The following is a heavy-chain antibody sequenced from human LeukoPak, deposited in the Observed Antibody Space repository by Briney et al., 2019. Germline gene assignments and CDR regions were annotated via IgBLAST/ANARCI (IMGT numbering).Heavy chain of an antibody. CDR1: GFTFSSYA. V-gene: IGHV3-23*01. D-gene: IGHD3-10*01. CDR2: ISGSGGST. CDR3: AKDRSLLWSPRSYFDY. Sequence: PGGSLRLSCAASGFTFSSYAMSWVRQAPGKGLGWVSDISGSGGSTYYADSVKGRFTISRDNSKNTLYLQMNSLRAEDTAVYYCAKDRSLLWSPRSYFDYWGQGTLVTVSS. J-gene: IGHJ4*02.